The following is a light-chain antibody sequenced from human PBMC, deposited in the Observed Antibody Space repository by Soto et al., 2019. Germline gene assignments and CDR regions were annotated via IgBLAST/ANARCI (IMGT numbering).Light chain of an antibody. CDR1: SSNIGTNT. J-gene: IGLJ1*01. V-gene: IGLV1-44*01. Sequence: QSVLTQPPSASGTPGQRVTISCSGSSSNIGTNTVNWYQQLPRTAPKLLISNDNQRPSGVPDRFSGSKSGTSASLAISGLQSEDEADYYCAAWDGSLKAYVFGTGTKLTV. CDR3: AAWDGSLKAYV. CDR2: NDN.